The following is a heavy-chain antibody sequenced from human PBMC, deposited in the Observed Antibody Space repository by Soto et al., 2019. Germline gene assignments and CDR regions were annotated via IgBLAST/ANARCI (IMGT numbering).Heavy chain of an antibody. D-gene: IGHD4-17*01. J-gene: IGHJ6*02. CDR1: GFTFSGSA. Sequence: VRLSCAASGFTFSGSAMHWVRQASGKGLEWVGRIGSKTNNYATAYAAPVKGRFTISRDDSKNTAYLHTNSLKIEDTAVYYCTVTTVTTLYYYAMDVWGQGTTVTVSS. V-gene: IGHV3-73*01. CDR3: TVTTVTTLYYYAMDV. CDR2: IGSKTNNYAT.